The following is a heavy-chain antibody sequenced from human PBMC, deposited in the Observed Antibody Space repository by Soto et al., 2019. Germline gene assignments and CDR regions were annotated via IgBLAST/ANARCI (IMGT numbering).Heavy chain of an antibody. J-gene: IGHJ6*02. D-gene: IGHD2-2*01. CDR2: INHSGST. CDR1: GGSFSGYY. Sequence: PSETLSLTCAVYGGSFSGYYWSWTRQPPGKGLEWIGEINHSGSTNYNPSLKSRVTISVDTSKNQFSLKLSSVTAADTAVYYCARGWGVVVPAASRTTMVRGVPKDVCGQGTTVTVS. CDR3: ARGWGVVVPAASRTTMVRGVPKDV. V-gene: IGHV4-34*01.